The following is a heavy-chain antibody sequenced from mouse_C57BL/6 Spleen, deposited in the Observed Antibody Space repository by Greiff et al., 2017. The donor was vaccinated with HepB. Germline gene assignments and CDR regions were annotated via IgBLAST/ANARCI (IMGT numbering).Heavy chain of an antibody. Sequence: QVQLQQSGAELVKPGASVKLSCKASGYTFTSYWMHWVKQRPGQGLEWIGMIHPNSGSTNYNEKFKSKATLTVDKSSSTAYMQLSSLTSEDSAVYYCAREVYGPFAYWGQGTLVTVSA. J-gene: IGHJ3*01. CDR1: GYTFTSYW. V-gene: IGHV1-64*01. CDR2: IHPNSGST. D-gene: IGHD1-2*01. CDR3: AREVYGPFAY.